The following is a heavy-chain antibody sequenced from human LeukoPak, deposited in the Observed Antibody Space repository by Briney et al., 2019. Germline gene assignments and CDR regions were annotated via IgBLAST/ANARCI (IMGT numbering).Heavy chain of an antibody. D-gene: IGHD3-22*01. J-gene: IGHJ4*02. CDR2: ISSSGTTI. Sequence: QPGGSLRLSCAASGFRFSSYDMNWVRQAPGKGLEWGSYISSSGTTIYYADSVKGRFTISRDNAQNTLYLHMNSPRAEDTAVYYCARDHYYDSTFDYWGQGTLVTVSS. CDR3: ARDHYYDSTFDY. CDR1: GFRFSSYD. V-gene: IGHV3-48*03.